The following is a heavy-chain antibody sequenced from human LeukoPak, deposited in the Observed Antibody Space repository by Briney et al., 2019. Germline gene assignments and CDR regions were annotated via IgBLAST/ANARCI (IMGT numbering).Heavy chain of an antibody. J-gene: IGHJ4*02. D-gene: IGHD5-18*01. CDR3: AKQADTPMLIWSFTDY. V-gene: IGHV3-21*01. CDR2: ISSGSSYI. Sequence: SGGSLRLSCAASGFTFSRYSLTWVRQAPGKGLEWVSSISSGSSYIYYADSVKGRFTISRDNAKNSLFLQMNSLRAEDTALYYCAKQADTPMLIWSFTDYWGQGTLVTVSS. CDR1: GFTFSRYS.